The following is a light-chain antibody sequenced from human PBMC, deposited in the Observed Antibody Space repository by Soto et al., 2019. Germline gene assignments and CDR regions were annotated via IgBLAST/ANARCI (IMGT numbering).Light chain of an antibody. V-gene: IGKV1-39*01. CDR1: QIINTF. CDR3: QQSYSFPTWT. CDR2: ASS. Sequence: DIRMTQSPSSLSASVGDGVTITCRASQIINTFLNWYQQRPGKAPRLLIYASSTLQDGVPSRFTGSGSGTDFTLNITSLQPEDSATYYCQQSYSFPTWTFGQGTRVEIK. J-gene: IGKJ1*01.